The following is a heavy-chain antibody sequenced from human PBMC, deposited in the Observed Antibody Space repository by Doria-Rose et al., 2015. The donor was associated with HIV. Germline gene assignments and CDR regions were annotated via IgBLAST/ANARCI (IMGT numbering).Heavy chain of an antibody. D-gene: IGHD6-13*01. V-gene: IGHV2-26*01. J-gene: IGHJ4*02. CDR2: IFSNDER. CDR3: ARIKSSRWYHKYYFDF. Sequence: QITLKESGPVLVKRTETLTLTCTVSGVSLSSPGMGVSWIRQPPGKALEWLANIFSNDERSYKPALKSRLTISRGTSKSQVVLTMTDMDPVDTATYYCARIKSSRWYHKYYFDFWGQGTLVIVSA. CDR1: GVSLSSPGMG.